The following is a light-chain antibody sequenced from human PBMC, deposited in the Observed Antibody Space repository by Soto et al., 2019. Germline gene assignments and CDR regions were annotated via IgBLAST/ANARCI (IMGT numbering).Light chain of an antibody. CDR2: GAS. J-gene: IGKJ5*01. CDR1: QRVGGF. Sequence: EIVLAQSPATLSLSPGERAALSCSASQRVGGFLAWYQQKPGQAPRLLVYGASTRATGIPDRFSGSGSGKEFTLTISKLQPEDFAVYYCQKYNNWPPITFGQGTRLEI. CDR3: QKYNNWPPIT. V-gene: IGKV3-15*01.